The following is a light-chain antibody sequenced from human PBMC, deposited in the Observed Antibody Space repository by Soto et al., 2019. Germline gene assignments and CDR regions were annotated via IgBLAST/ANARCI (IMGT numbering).Light chain of an antibody. CDR3: AAWDDSLSGGG. Sequence: QSVLTQPPSASGTPGQRVTLSCSGSSSNIGTNYVYWYQQLPGTAPKLLIYRNNQRPSGVPDRFSGSKSGTSASLAISGLRSEDEADYYCAAWDDSLSGGGFGGGTKLTVL. J-gene: IGLJ3*02. CDR2: RNN. V-gene: IGLV1-47*01. CDR1: SSNIGTNY.